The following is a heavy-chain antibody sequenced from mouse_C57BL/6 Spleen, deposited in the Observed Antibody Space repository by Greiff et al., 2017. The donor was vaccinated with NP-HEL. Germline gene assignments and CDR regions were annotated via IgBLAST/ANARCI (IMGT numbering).Heavy chain of an antibody. CDR3: ARYPYGSSSYWYFDV. CDR1: GFTFTDYY. D-gene: IGHD1-1*01. Sequence: DVMLVESGGGLVQPGGSLSLSCAASGFTFTDYYMSWVRQPPGKALEWLGFIRNKANGYTTEYSASVKGRFTISRDNSQSILYLQMNALRAEDSATYYCARYPYGSSSYWYFDVWGTGTTVTVSS. CDR2: IRNKANGYTT. V-gene: IGHV7-3*01. J-gene: IGHJ1*03.